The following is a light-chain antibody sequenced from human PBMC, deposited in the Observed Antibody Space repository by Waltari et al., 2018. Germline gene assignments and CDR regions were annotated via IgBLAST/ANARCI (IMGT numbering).Light chain of an antibody. J-gene: IGKJ4*01. CDR3: QQHYTAPIT. V-gene: IGKV4-1*01. CDR2: WAS. Sequence: DIVMTQSPDFLAVSLGERATINCKSSQSVLYTSNNKNSFAWYQQQPGQPPKLLIHWASTRESGVPDRFSGSGSGTDFTLTISSLQAEDAAVYYCQQHYTAPITFGGGTKVEIK. CDR1: QSVLYTSNNKNS.